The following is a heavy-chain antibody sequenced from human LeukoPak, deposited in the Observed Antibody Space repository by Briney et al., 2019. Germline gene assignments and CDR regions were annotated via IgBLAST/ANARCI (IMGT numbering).Heavy chain of an antibody. J-gene: IGHJ4*02. V-gene: IGHV3-21*06. CDR2: INPYASSI. D-gene: IGHD3-22*01. CDR1: GLTFSDYS. CDR3: ARLRRNSDRSGYYYYYDY. Sequence: TGGSLRLSCAASGLTFSDYSFNWVRQAPGKGLEWVSSINPYASSIYYADSVKGRFTISRDNAKNSLYLQMDSLRAEDTAFYYCARLRRNSDRSGYYYYYDYWGQGTLVNVSS.